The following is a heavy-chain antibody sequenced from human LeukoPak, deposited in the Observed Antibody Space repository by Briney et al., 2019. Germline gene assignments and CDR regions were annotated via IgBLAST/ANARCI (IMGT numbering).Heavy chain of an antibody. Sequence: GGSLRLSCAASGFTFSSYSRNWVRQAPGKGLEWVSYISSSSSTIYYADSVKGRFTISRDNAKNSRYLQMNSLRAEDTAVYYCARGGEVTYYDFWSGYSTGNSHYYYMDVWGKGTTVTVSS. V-gene: IGHV3-48*01. CDR2: ISSSSSTI. D-gene: IGHD3-3*01. J-gene: IGHJ6*03. CDR3: ARGGEVTYYDFWSGYSTGNSHYYYMDV. CDR1: GFTFSSYS.